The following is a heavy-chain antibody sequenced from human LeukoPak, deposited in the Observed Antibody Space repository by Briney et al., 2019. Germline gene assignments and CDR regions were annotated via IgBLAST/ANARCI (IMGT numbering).Heavy chain of an antibody. J-gene: IGHJ4*02. CDR3: ARQWDYSDPSGRALNYFDY. V-gene: IGHV4-39*01. Sequence: PSETLSLTCTVSGXSISSSNSYWGWIRQPPGKGLEWIGSIYYSGSTYYNPSLKSRVTISVDTSKIQCSLKLSSVTAADTAVYYCARQWDYSDPSGRALNYFDYWGQGTLVTVSS. CDR1: GXSISSSNSY. CDR2: IYYSGST. D-gene: IGHD3-22*01.